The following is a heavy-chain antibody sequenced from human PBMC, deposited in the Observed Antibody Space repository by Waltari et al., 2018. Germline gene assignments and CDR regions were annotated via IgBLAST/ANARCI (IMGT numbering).Heavy chain of an antibody. CDR3: AREALGGTKAFDM. CDR2: INSNRGGA. Sequence: QIQIMQSGAEVKKPGASVKVSCQASGYTFTAYYIHWARQAPGQGLGWMGWINSNRGGADCAQSVQGRVTVTRDTSISTVYMELSGLTSDDTAVYYCAREALGGTKAFDMWGQGTMVTVSS. D-gene: IGHD1-7*01. CDR1: GYTFTAYY. V-gene: IGHV1-2*02. J-gene: IGHJ3*02.